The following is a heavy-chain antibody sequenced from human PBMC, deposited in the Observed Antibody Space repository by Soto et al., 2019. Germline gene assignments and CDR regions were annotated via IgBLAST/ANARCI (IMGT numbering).Heavy chain of an antibody. V-gene: IGHV2-70*04. J-gene: IGHJ4*02. D-gene: IGHD6-19*01. Sequence: SGPTLVNPTQTLTLTCTFSGFSLSTSGMRVSWIRQPPGKALEWLARIDWDDDKFYRTSLKTRLTISKDTSKNQVVLTMTNMDPVDTATYYCARIGYNSGYYYFDNWGQGTLVTVSS. CDR1: GFSLSTSGMR. CDR3: ARIGYNSGYYYFDN. CDR2: IDWDDDK.